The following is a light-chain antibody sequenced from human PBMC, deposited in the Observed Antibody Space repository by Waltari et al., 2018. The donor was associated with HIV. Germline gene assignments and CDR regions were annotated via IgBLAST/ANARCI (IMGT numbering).Light chain of an antibody. CDR2: GAS. Sequence: EVVMTQSPATLSVSPGERATLSCRSSQRVNRHFAWYQHKPVQAPRLLSYGASTRATGVPARFSGSGSGTEFTLTISSLQSEDFAVYYCQQYNHWPPYTFGQGTKREIK. J-gene: IGKJ2*01. V-gene: IGKV3-15*01. CDR3: QQYNHWPPYT. CDR1: QRVNRH.